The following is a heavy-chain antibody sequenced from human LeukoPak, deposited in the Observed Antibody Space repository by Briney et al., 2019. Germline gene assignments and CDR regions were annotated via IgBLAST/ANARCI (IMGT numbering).Heavy chain of an antibody. Sequence: ASVKVSCKASGYTFTSYDINWVRQATGQGLEWMGWMNPNSGNTGYAQKFQGRVTMTRNTSISTAYMELSSLRSEDTAVYYCARGYYYGSGSYVSWFDPWGQGTLVTVSS. CDR3: ARGYYYGSGSYVSWFDP. V-gene: IGHV1-8*01. CDR1: GYTFTSYD. CDR2: MNPNSGNT. D-gene: IGHD3-10*01. J-gene: IGHJ5*02.